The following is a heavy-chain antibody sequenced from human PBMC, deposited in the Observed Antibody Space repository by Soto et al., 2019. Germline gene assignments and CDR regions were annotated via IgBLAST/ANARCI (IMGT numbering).Heavy chain of an antibody. CDR2: ISGSGGST. CDR3: ARDSRTYYDFWSGSPPDAFDI. V-gene: IGHV3-23*01. Sequence: PGGSLRLSCAASGFTFSSYAMSWVRQATGKGLEWVSAISGSGGSTYYADSVKGRFTISRDNAKNSLYLQMNSLRAEDTAVYYCARDSRTYYDFWSGSPPDAFDIWGQGTMVTVSS. CDR1: GFTFSSYA. J-gene: IGHJ3*02. D-gene: IGHD3-3*01.